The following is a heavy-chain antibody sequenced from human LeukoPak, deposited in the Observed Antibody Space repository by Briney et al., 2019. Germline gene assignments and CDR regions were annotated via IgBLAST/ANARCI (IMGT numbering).Heavy chain of an antibody. V-gene: IGHV5-51*01. D-gene: IGHD2-8*01. J-gene: IGHJ4*02. CDR3: ARGAYCTNGVCSLDY. CDR1: GYSFTSYW. Sequence: GGSLKISCKGSGYSFTSYWIGWVRQMPRKGLEWMGIIYPGDSDTRYSPSFQGQVTISADKSISTAYLQWSSLKASDTAMYYCARGAYCTNGVCSLDYWGQGTLVTVSS. CDR2: IYPGDSDT.